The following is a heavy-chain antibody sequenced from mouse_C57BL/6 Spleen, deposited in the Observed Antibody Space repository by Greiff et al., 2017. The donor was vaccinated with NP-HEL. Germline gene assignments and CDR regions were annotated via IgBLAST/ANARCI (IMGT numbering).Heavy chain of an antibody. Sequence: QVQLQQSGAELARPGASVKLSCKASGYTFTSYGISWVKQSTGQGLEWIGEIYPRSGNTYYNEKFKGKATLTADKSSSTAYMELRSLTSEDSAVYFCARKIIYYDYDDYFDYWGQGTTLTVSS. CDR2: IYPRSGNT. V-gene: IGHV1-81*01. CDR3: ARKIIYYDYDDYFDY. CDR1: GYTFTSYG. D-gene: IGHD2-4*01. J-gene: IGHJ2*01.